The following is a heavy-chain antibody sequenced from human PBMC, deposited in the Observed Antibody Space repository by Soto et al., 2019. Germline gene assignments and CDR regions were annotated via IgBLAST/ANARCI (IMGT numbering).Heavy chain of an antibody. D-gene: IGHD3-10*01. V-gene: IGHV3-48*01. Sequence: GGSLRLSCAASGFTFSSYSMNWVRQAPGKGLEWVSYISSSSSTIYYADSVKGRFTISRDNAKNSLYLQMNSLRAEDPAVNYCGRGGDGDYYGSGGYYYYYMDVWGKGTTVTVSS. CDR3: GRGGDGDYYGSGGYYYYYMDV. CDR2: ISSSSSTI. J-gene: IGHJ6*03. CDR1: GFTFSSYS.